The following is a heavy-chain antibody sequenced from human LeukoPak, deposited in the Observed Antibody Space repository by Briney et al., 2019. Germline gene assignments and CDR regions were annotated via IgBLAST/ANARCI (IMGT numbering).Heavy chain of an antibody. CDR3: AKDWHILTGRNCFDP. CDR1: GYTFTGYY. CDR2: INPNSGGT. V-gene: IGHV1-2*02. D-gene: IGHD3-9*01. Sequence: ASVKVSCKASGYTFTGYYMHWVRQAPGQGLEWMGWINPNSGGTNCAQKFQGRVTMTRDTSINTAYMELRSLRFDDTAIYYCAKDWHILTGRNCFDPWGQGTLVTVSS. J-gene: IGHJ5*02.